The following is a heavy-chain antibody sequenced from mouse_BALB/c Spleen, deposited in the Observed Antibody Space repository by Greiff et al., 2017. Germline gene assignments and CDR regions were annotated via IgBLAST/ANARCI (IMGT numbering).Heavy chain of an antibody. CDR3: ARTRGYAMDY. V-gene: IGHV1-4*01. CDR1: GYTFTSYT. J-gene: IGHJ4*01. Sequence: VQLQQSGAELARPGASVKMSCKASGYTFTSYTMHWVKQRPGQGLEWIGYINHSSGYTNYNQKFKDKATLTADKSSSTAYMQLSSLTSEDSAVYYCARTRGYAMDYWGQGTSVTVSS. CDR2: INHSSGYT.